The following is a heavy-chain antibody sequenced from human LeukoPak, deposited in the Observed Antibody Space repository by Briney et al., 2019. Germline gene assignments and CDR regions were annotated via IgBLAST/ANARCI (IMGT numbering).Heavy chain of an antibody. V-gene: IGHV3-21*04. Sequence: PGGSLRLSCAASGFTFSSYSMNWVRQAPGKGLEWVSSITSSGRYIYYADSVKGRFTISRDNSENSLYLQMNSLRAEDTAVYYCARDLHRVVVRGVPHYYYYMDVWGKGTTVTISS. J-gene: IGHJ6*03. D-gene: IGHD3-10*01. CDR2: ITSSGRYI. CDR3: ARDLHRVVVRGVPHYYYYMDV. CDR1: GFTFSSYS.